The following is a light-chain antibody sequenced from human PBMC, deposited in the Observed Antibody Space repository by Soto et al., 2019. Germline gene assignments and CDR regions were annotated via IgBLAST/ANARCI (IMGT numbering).Light chain of an antibody. CDR1: QSISSW. CDR3: QQYNANSET. Sequence: DIQMTQSPSTLSASVGDTVTITCRASQSISSWLAWYQQKPGKAPKVLIYEASTLQSGVPSRFSGSVSGPEFTLTISGLQPDDFATYYCQQYNANSETFGQGTKVEVK. J-gene: IGKJ1*01. CDR2: EAS. V-gene: IGKV1-5*03.